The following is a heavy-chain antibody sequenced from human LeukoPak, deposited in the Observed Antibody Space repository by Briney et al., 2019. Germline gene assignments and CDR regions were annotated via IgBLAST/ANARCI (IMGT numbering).Heavy chain of an antibody. D-gene: IGHD2-15*01. CDR2: IYTSGST. CDR1: GGPISSYY. V-gene: IGHV4-4*07. CDR3: ARDELLLTDFGFNAFDI. J-gene: IGHJ3*02. Sequence: SETLSLTCTVSGGPISSYYWSWIRQPAGKGLEWIGRIYTSGSTNYNPSLKSRVTMSVDTSKNQFSLKLSSVTAADTAVYYCARDELLLTDFGFNAFDIWGQGTMVTVSS.